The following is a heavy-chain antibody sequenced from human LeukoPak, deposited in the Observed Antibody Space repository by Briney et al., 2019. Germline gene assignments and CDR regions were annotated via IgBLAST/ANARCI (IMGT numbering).Heavy chain of an antibody. CDR3: VHAGSGDFDL. D-gene: IGHD3-10*01. J-gene: IGHJ2*01. Sequence: GGSLRLSCAASGFTFSSFAMSWVRQAPGKGLEWVSTISGTFITYHAESVKGRFTISRDNSKNTLHLQMNSLGADDTALYYRVHAGSGDFDLWGRGTLVTVST. V-gene: IGHV3-23*01. CDR2: ISGTFIT. CDR1: GFTFSSFA.